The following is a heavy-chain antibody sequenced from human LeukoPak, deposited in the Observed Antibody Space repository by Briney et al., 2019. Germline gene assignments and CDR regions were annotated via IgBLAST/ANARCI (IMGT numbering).Heavy chain of an antibody. CDR1: GGSISSSNYY. Sequence: SETLSLTCHVSGGSISSSNYYWSWIRQPPGKGLEWIGYIYYSGSTNYNPSLKSRVTISVDTSKNQFSLKLSSVTAADTAVYYCARARDRGGMGATDFDYWGQGTLVTVSS. J-gene: IGHJ4*02. CDR3: ARARDRGGMGATDFDY. D-gene: IGHD1-26*01. V-gene: IGHV4-61*01. CDR2: IYYSGST.